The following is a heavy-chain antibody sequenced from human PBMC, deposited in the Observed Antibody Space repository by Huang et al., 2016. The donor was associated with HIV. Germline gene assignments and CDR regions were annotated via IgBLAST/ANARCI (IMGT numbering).Heavy chain of an antibody. V-gene: IGHV3-7*01. CDR3: ATKTAAMDI. CDR1: TLTFGAYW. D-gene: IGHD1-7*01. J-gene: IGHJ6*02. Sequence: VESGGRLVQPGGSLRLSCVGSTLTFGAYWMSWVRQSPGKGLNGVANIKQDEIEKYYVESVKGRFNISRDNAKKGLFLEMNNVRVEDTATYYCATKTAAMDIWGQGTTVTVS. CDR2: IKQDEIEK.